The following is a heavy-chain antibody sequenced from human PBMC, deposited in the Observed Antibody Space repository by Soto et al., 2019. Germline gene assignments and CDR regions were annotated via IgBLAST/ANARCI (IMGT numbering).Heavy chain of an antibody. J-gene: IGHJ6*02. CDR1: GYNFSSYW. Sequence: GESLKISCKGSGYNFSSYWISWVRQMPGKGLEWMGRIDPGDSYTKYSPSFQGHVTISADKSISTAYLQWSSLKASDTAMYYCARHRALTNTLVDYYYCALDVWGQGTTVTVSS. D-gene: IGHD2-8*01. CDR2: IDPGDSYT. V-gene: IGHV5-10-1*01. CDR3: ARHRALTNTLVDYYYCALDV.